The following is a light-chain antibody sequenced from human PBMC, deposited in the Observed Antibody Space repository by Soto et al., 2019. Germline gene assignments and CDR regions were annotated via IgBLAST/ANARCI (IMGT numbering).Light chain of an antibody. CDR3: CSYAGSSTSI. Sequence: QSVLTQPASVSLSPGPSITISCTGTSSDVGSYNLVSWYQQHPGKAPKLMIYEGSKRPSGVSNRFSGSKSGNTASLTISGLQAEDEADYYCCSYAGSSTSIFGTGTKVTVL. CDR1: SSDVGSYNL. J-gene: IGLJ1*01. CDR2: EGS. V-gene: IGLV2-23*01.